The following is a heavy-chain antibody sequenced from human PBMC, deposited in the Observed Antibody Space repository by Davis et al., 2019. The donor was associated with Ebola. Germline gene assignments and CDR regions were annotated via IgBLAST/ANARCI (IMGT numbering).Heavy chain of an antibody. Sequence: GESLKISCEGTGFTFSSYAMSWVRQAPGKGLEWVSAISGSGGSTYYADSVKGRFTISRDNSKNTLYLQMNSQRAEDTAVYYCAKVGRQWYRHFSDYWGQGTLVTVSS. J-gene: IGHJ4*02. CDR1: GFTFSSYA. CDR2: ISGSGGST. V-gene: IGHV3-23*01. D-gene: IGHD2-8*01. CDR3: AKVGRQWYRHFSDY.